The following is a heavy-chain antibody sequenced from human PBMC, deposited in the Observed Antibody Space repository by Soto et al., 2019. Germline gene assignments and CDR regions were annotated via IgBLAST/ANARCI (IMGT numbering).Heavy chain of an antibody. Sequence: SETLSLTCTVSGGSISSYYWSWIRQPPGKGLEWIGYMYFSGSTNYNPSLKTRVTISVDTSKNQFSLKLSSVTAADTAVYYCARGVTMVRGVIRSYYYYGMDVWGQGTTVTVSS. V-gene: IGHV4-59*12. D-gene: IGHD3-10*01. CDR1: GGSISSYY. J-gene: IGHJ6*02. CDR2: MYFSGST. CDR3: ARGVTMVRGVIRSYYYYGMDV.